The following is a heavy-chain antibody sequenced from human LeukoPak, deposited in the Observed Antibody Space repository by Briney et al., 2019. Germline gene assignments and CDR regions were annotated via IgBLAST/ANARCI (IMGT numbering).Heavy chain of an antibody. D-gene: IGHD4/OR15-4a*01. Sequence: SETMSLTCAVYGGSFSGYYWSWIRQPPGKGLEWIGESNHSGSTNYNPSLKSRVTISVDTSKNQFSLKLSSVTAADTAVYYCARGGVQSNWFDPWGQGTLVTVSA. V-gene: IGHV4-34*01. J-gene: IGHJ5*02. CDR3: ARGGVQSNWFDP. CDR2: SNHSGST. CDR1: GGSFSGYY.